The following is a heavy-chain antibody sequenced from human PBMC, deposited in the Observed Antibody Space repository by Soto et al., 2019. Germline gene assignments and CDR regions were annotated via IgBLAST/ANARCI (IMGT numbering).Heavy chain of an antibody. Sequence: SETLSLTCAVYGGSFSGYYWSWIRQPPGKGLEWIGEINHSGSTNYNPSLKSRVTISVDTSKNQFSLKLSSVTAADTAVYYCARAPAQEYQLLYPFDYWGQGTLVTVSS. CDR1: GGSFSGYY. D-gene: IGHD2-2*02. V-gene: IGHV4-34*01. CDR2: INHSGST. CDR3: ARAPAQEYQLLYPFDY. J-gene: IGHJ4*02.